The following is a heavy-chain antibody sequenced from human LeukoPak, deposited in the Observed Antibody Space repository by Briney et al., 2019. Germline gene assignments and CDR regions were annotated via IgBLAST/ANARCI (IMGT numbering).Heavy chain of an antibody. D-gene: IGHD1-1*01. CDR3: ARWNGEYRAFDL. V-gene: IGHV3-33*01. J-gene: IGHJ3*01. CDR2: ISYEGNLK. CDR1: GFTFSLSNYG. Sequence: PGGSLTLSCVASGFTFSLSNYGMHWDRQAPGKGLEWVAVISYEGNLKYYGDTVNGRFTISTDTSEKPLFLQMSNLGAEDTGVYYCARWNGEYRAFDLWGQGTMVSVSS.